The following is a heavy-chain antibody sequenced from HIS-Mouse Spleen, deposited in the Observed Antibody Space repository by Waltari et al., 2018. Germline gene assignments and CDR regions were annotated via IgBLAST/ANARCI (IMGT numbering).Heavy chain of an antibody. CDR2: IYYSGST. CDR1: GGSISTSSYY. V-gene: IGHV4-39*07. CDR3: ARYCSGGSCYGGSFDY. Sequence: QLQLQESGPGLVQPSETLSLTCTVSGGSISTSSYYWGCIRPRPGKGLEWIGSIYYSGSTYYNPSLKSRVTISVDTSKNQFSLKLSSVTAADTAVYYCARYCSGGSCYGGSFDYWGQGTLVTVSS. J-gene: IGHJ4*02. D-gene: IGHD2-15*01.